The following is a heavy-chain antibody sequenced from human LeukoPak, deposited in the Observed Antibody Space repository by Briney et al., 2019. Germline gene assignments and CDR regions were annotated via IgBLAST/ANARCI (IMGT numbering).Heavy chain of an antibody. J-gene: IGHJ4*02. CDR1: GYTFTGYY. CDR2: INPNSGGT. CDR3: ARVRPGSTFDY. Sequence: GASVKVSCKASGYTFTGYYMHWVRQAPGRGLEWMGRINPNSGGTNYAQKFQGRVTMTRDTSISTAYMELSRLRSDDTAVYYCARVRPGSTFDYWGQGTLVTVSS. V-gene: IGHV1-2*06.